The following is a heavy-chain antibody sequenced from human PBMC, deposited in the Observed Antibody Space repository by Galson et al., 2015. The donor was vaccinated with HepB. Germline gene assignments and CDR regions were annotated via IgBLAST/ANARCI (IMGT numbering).Heavy chain of an antibody. Sequence: SVKVSCKVSGYTLTELSMHWVRQAPGKGLEWMGGFDPEDGETIYAQKFQGRVTMTEDTSTDTAYMELSSLRSEDTAVYYCARDASSVVVVPADYYGMDVWGQGTTVTVSS. CDR1: GYTLTELS. CDR3: ARDASSVVVVPADYYGMDV. V-gene: IGHV1-24*01. D-gene: IGHD2-2*01. CDR2: FDPEDGET. J-gene: IGHJ6*02.